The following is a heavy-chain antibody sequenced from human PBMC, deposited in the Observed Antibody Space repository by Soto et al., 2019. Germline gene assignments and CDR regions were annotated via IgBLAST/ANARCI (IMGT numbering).Heavy chain of an antibody. CDR3: AKGRVVRGVIITNYYYYGMDV. D-gene: IGHD3-10*01. J-gene: IGHJ6*02. CDR2: ISWNSGSI. CDR1: GFTFDDYA. Sequence: PGGSLRLSCAASGFTFDDYAMHWVRQAPGKGLEWVSGISWNSGSIGYADSAKGRFTISRDNAKNSLYLQMNSLRAEDTALYYCAKGRVVRGVIITNYYYYGMDVWGQGTTVTVSS. V-gene: IGHV3-9*01.